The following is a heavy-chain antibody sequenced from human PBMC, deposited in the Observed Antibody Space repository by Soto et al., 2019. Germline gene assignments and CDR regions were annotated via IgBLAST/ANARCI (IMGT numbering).Heavy chain of an antibody. D-gene: IGHD3-22*01. CDR1: GYTFTSYG. Sequence: ASVKVSCKASGYTFTSYGISWVRQAPGQGLEWMGWISAYNGNTNYAQKLQGRVTMTTDTSTSTAYMELRSLRSDDTAVYYCARAYHYYDSSGYYDYWGQGTLVTVPS. CDR2: ISAYNGNT. V-gene: IGHV1-18*01. CDR3: ARAYHYYDSSGYYDY. J-gene: IGHJ4*02.